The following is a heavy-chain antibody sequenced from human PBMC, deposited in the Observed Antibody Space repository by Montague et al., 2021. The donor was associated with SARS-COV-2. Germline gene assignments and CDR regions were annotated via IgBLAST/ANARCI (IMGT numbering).Heavy chain of an antibody. J-gene: IGHJ6*03. V-gene: IGHV4-34*01. CDR2: IHHGGST. CDR3: ARLGDGVVPSPILGVGPYYSYYYMDV. CDR1: GGSFSTYS. Sequence: SETLSLTCAVHGGSFSTYSRNWIRRPPGKGLEWIGEIHHGGSTNYNPSLKSQVTFSAATSKTQFSLKLTSLAAADTAVYYCARLGDGVVPSPILGVGPYYSYYYMDVWGKGTTVTVSS. D-gene: IGHD3-10*01.